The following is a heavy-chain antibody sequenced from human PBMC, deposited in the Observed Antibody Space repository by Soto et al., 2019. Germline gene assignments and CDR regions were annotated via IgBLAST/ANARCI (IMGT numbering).Heavy chain of an antibody. CDR1: GGTFSNFA. D-gene: IGHD4-17*01. Sequence: QLQLVQSGAEVKKPGSSVKVSCKASGGTFSNFAINWVRQAPGQGLEWMGGIIPVFGKAKYAQKFQGRVQFTAAESTSTAYMEVNSLTSEDTAVYYCARGSPTTVTTWFDPWGQGTLVTVSS. V-gene: IGHV1-69*01. CDR3: ARGSPTTVTTWFDP. J-gene: IGHJ5*02. CDR2: IIPVFGKA.